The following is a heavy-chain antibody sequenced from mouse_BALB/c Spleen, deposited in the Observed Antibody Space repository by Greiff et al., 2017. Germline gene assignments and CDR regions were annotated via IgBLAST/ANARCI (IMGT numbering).Heavy chain of an antibody. Sequence: EVQGVESGGGLVKPGGSLKLSCAASGFTFSSYTMSWVRQTPEKRLEWVATISSGGGNTYYPDSVKGRFTISRDNAKNNLYLQMSSLRSEDTALYYCARFLTGSFAYWGQGTLVTVSA. CDR2: ISSGGGNT. V-gene: IGHV5-9*03. D-gene: IGHD4-1*01. J-gene: IGHJ3*01. CDR1: GFTFSSYT. CDR3: ARFLTGSFAY.